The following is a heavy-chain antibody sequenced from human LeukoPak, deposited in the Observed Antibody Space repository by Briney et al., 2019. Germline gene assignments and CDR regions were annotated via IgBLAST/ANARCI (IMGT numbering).Heavy chain of an antibody. J-gene: IGHJ3*02. D-gene: IGHD3-22*01. CDR1: GGSISSYY. CDR3: ASGGRGSYDSEDAFDI. Sequence: SETLSLTCTVSGGSISSYYWSWIRQPAGKGLEWIGRIYTSGSTNYNPSLKSRVTMSVDTSKNQFSLKLSSVTAADTAVYYCASGGRGSYDSEDAFDIWGQGTMVTVSS. V-gene: IGHV4-4*07. CDR2: IYTSGST.